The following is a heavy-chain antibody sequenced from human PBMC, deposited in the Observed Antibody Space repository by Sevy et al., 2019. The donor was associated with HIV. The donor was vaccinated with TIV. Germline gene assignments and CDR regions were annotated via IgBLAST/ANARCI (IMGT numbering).Heavy chain of an antibody. V-gene: IGHV3-30*02. Sequence: GGSLRLSCAASGFTFSRFSMHWVRQAPGKGLEWVAFIRYDGGNKYYVDSVKGRFTISRDNSKNTLYLQMDALRAEDTAVYYCAKTGTTQLDYWGQATLVTVSS. CDR2: IRYDGGNK. D-gene: IGHD1-7*01. CDR3: AKTGTTQLDY. J-gene: IGHJ4*02. CDR1: GFTFSRFS.